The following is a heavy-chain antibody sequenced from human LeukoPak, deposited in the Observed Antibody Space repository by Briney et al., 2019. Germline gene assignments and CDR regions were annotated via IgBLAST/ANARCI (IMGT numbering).Heavy chain of an antibody. V-gene: IGHV4-4*02. CDR2: IYHSGST. Sequence: PSGTLSLTCAVSGGSISSSNWWSWVRQPPGKGLEWIGEIYHSGSTNYNPSLKSRVTISVDKSKNQFSLKLSSVTAADTAVYYCARFTHDYGSNRLIYYYYGMDVWGQGTTVTVSS. D-gene: IGHD4-23*01. J-gene: IGHJ6*02. CDR1: GGSISSSNW. CDR3: ARFTHDYGSNRLIYYYYGMDV.